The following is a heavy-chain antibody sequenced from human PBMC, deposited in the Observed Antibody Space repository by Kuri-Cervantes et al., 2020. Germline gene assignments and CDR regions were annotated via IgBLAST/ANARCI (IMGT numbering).Heavy chain of an antibody. D-gene: IGHD2-15*01. V-gene: IGHV3-23*01. J-gene: IGHJ6*02. CDR2: ISGSGGST. Sequence: GESLKISCAASGFTFSSYAMSWVRQAPGKGLEWVSAISGSGGSTYYAGSVKGRFTISRDNSKNTLYLQMNSLRAEDTAVYYCADIRGTNYYGMDVWGQGTTVTVSS. CDR1: GFTFSSYA. CDR3: ADIRGTNYYGMDV.